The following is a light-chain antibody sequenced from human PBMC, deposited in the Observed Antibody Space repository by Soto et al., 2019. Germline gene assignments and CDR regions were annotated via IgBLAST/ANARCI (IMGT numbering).Light chain of an antibody. CDR2: RAS. CDR3: QQYNNWPPWT. CDR1: QNIYSN. J-gene: IGKJ1*01. V-gene: IGKV3-15*01. Sequence: IVMTQSAATLSVSPGERATLSCRASQNIYSNVAWYQQRPGQAPRLLIYRASTRATGIPARFSGSGSGTEFTLTISSLQSEDFAVYYCQQYNNWPPWTFGQGTKVDI.